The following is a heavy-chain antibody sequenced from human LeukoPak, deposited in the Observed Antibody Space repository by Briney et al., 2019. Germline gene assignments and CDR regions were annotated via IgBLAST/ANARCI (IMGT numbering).Heavy chain of an antibody. V-gene: IGHV1-24*01. J-gene: IGHJ5*02. Sequence: ASVKVSCKVSGYTLTELSMHWVRQAPGKGLELMGGSDPEDGETIYAQKFQSRVTMTEDTSTDTAYMELSSLRSEDTAVYYCATSSMVRGGRFDPWGQGTLVTVSS. CDR3: ATSSMVRGGRFDP. CDR1: GYTLTELS. D-gene: IGHD3-10*01. CDR2: SDPEDGET.